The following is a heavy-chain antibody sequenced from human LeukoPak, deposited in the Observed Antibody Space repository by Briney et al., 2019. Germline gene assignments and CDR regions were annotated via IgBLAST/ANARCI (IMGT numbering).Heavy chain of an antibody. D-gene: IGHD1-7*01. J-gene: IGHJ5*02. Sequence: SETLSLTCTVSGGSISSYYWSWIRQPPGKGLKWIGYIFYSGSINYNPSLKSRVTILADTSKNQFSLKLSSVTAADTAVYYCARTKVGWNSNWFDPWGQGTLVTVSS. CDR3: ARTKVGWNSNWFDP. CDR2: IFYSGSI. CDR1: GGSISSYY. V-gene: IGHV4-59*01.